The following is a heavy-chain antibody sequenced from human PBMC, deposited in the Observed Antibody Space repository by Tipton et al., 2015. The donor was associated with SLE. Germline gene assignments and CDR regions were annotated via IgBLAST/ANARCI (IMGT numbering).Heavy chain of an antibody. Sequence: LRLSCTVSGGSISSYYWSWIRQPPGKGLEWIGYIYYSGGTNYNPSLKSRVTISVDTSKNQFSLKLSSVTAADTAVYYCASAGAGGYYYYMDVWGKGTTVTVSS. CDR2: IYYSGGT. CDR3: ASAGAGGYYYYMDV. J-gene: IGHJ6*03. V-gene: IGHV4-59*01. D-gene: IGHD3-10*01. CDR1: GGSISSYY.